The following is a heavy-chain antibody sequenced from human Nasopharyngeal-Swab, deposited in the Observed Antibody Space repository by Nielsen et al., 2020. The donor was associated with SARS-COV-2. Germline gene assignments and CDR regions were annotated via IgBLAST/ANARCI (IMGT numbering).Heavy chain of an antibody. CDR3: ATDRAASPVDH. CDR2: IKSERHGGTT. J-gene: IGHJ4*02. D-gene: IGHD6-25*01. V-gene: IGHV3-15*01. CDR1: GFTVSSNY. Sequence: GESLKISCAASGFTVSSNYMSWVRQAPGKGLEWVGRIKSERHGGTTDYAAPVKGRFTISRDDSKKTLFLQMDSLKIEDTALYYCATDRAASPVDHWGQGTLVTVSS.